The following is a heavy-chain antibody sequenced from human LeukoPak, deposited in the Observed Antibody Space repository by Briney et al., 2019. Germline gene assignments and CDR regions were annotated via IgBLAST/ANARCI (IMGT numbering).Heavy chain of an antibody. V-gene: IGHV2-70*11. CDR3: ARDGRSGTTGLDY. CDR2: IDWDGDK. Sequence: SGPALVRPTQTLTLTCTFSGFSLSTSAMCVSWIRQPPGKALEWLARIDWDGDKHYSTSLKTRLTISKDTSKNHVVLTMTNMDPVDTATYYCARDGRSGTTGLDYWGQGILVTVSP. J-gene: IGHJ4*02. CDR1: GFSLSTSAMC. D-gene: IGHD4-17*01.